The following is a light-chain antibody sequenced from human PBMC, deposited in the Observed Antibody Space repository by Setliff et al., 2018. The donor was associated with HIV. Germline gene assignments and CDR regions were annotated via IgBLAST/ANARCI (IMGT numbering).Light chain of an antibody. CDR2: EVN. CDR3: SSYAGSNNLI. CDR1: SSDVGGYNS. Sequence: ALTQPPSASGSPGQSVTISCTGSSSDVGGYNSVSWYQQHPGKAPKLIIHEVNKRPSGVPDRFAGSKSGSTASLTVSGLQAEDEAEYYCSSYAGSNNLIFGGGTKGTV. J-gene: IGLJ2*01. V-gene: IGLV2-8*01.